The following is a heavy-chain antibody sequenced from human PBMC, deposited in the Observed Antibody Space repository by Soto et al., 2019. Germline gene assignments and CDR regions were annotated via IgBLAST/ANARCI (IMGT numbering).Heavy chain of an antibody. CDR3: ATAGSLNWYFDL. V-gene: IGHV3-74*01. D-gene: IGHD1-26*01. CDR1: GFTFSSYW. CDR2: INSDGSST. J-gene: IGHJ2*01. Sequence: EVQLVESGGGLVQPGGSLRLSCAASGFTFSSYWMHWVRQAPGKGLVWVSRINSDGSSTSYADSVKGRFTISRDNAKNTLYLQMNSLRAEDTAVYYCATAGSLNWYFDLWCRGTLGTVSS.